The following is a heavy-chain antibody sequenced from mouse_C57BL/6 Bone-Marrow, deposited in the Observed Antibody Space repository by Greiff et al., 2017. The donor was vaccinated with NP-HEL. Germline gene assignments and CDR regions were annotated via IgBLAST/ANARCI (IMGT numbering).Heavy chain of an antibody. CDR2: IYPGSGST. V-gene: IGHV1-55*01. Sequence: QVQLKESGAELVKPGASVKMSCKASGYTFTSYWITWVKQRPGQGLEWIGDIYPGSGSTNYNEKFKSKATLTVDTSSSTAYMQLSSLTSEDSAVNSCARSGGGYYPDYWGQGTTLTVSS. CDR3: ARSGGGYYPDY. D-gene: IGHD2-3*01. J-gene: IGHJ2*01. CDR1: GYTFTSYW.